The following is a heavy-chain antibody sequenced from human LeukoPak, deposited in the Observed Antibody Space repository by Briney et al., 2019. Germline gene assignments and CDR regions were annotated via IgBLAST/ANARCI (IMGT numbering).Heavy chain of an antibody. V-gene: IGHV3-33*08. CDR2: IWYDGSNK. Sequence: GGSLRLSCAASGFTFSIFWMNWVRQAPGKGLEWVAVIWYDGSNKYYADSVKGRFTISRDNSKNTLYLQMNSLRAEDTAVYYCARESGYPSFYFDYWGQGTLVTVSS. CDR1: GFTFSIFW. CDR3: ARESGYPSFYFDY. J-gene: IGHJ4*02. D-gene: IGHD5-18*01.